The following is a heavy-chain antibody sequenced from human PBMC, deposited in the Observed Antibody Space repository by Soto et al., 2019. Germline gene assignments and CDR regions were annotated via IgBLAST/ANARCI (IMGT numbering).Heavy chain of an antibody. CDR1: GFTFSDYY. D-gene: IGHD3-10*01. CDR3: ARPRRRWFGESPFDY. V-gene: IGHV3-11*01. J-gene: IGHJ4*02. Sequence: QVQLVESGGGLVKPGGSLRLSCAASGFTFSDYYMSWIRQAPGKGLEWVSYISSSGSTIYYADSVKGRFTISRDNAKNSLDLQMNSLRGEDTGVYYCARPRRRWFGESPFDYWGQGTLVTVSS. CDR2: ISSSGSTI.